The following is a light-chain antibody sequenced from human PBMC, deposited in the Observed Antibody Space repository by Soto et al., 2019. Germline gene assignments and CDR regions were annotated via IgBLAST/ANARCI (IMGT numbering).Light chain of an antibody. CDR2: GAS. Sequence: ETVLTQSPGTLSLSPGERATLFCRASQSVSGSYLAWYQQKPGQAPRLLIYGASSRATGIPDRFSGSGSGTDFTLTISRLEPEDFAVYYWQQHSSSPPSWTFGQGTKVEIK. V-gene: IGKV3-20*01. CDR1: QSVSGSY. CDR3: QQHSSSPPSWT. J-gene: IGKJ1*01.